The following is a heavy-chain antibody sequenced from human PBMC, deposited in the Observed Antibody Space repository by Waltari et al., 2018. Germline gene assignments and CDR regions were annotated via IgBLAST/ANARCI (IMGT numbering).Heavy chain of an antibody. CDR3: ASGYSGYDSWFDY. CDR2: ISYDGSNK. Sequence: QVQLVESGGGVVQPGRSLRLSCAASGFTFSSYAMHWVRQAPGKGLEWVAVISYDGSNKYYADSVKGRFTISRDNSKNTLYLQMNSLRAEDTAVYYCASGYSGYDSWFDYWGQGTLVTVSS. CDR1: GFTFSSYA. D-gene: IGHD5-12*01. J-gene: IGHJ4*02. V-gene: IGHV3-30*01.